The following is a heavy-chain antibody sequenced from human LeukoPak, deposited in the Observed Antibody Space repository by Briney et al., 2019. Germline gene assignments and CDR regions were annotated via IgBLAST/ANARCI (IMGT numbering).Heavy chain of an antibody. D-gene: IGHD3-22*01. CDR2: IWYDGSNK. J-gene: IGHJ4*02. CDR3: ARDSSGYYLDY. Sequence: GGSLRLSCAASGFTFSSYGMHWVRQAPGKGLEWVAVIWYDGSNKYYADSVKGRFTTSRDNSKNTLYLQMNSLRAEDTAVYYCARDSSGYYLDYWGQGTLVTVSS. V-gene: IGHV3-33*01. CDR1: GFTFSSYG.